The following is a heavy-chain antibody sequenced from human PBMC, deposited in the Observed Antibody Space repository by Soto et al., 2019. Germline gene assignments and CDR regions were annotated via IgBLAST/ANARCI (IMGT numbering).Heavy chain of an antibody. D-gene: IGHD6-25*01. J-gene: IGHJ4*02. CDR1: GGSLSGYY. V-gene: IGHV4-34*01. CDR3: ARGQEGVAATH. Sequence: QVQLQQWGAGLLKPSETLSLNCAVTGGSLSGYYWSWIRQPPGKGLEWIGEVKDGGHTNYSPSLRGRVTISSDTSTTPFTLRLNSLPAADTGVYYCARGQEGVAATHWDPGSLVTVSS. CDR2: VKDGGHT.